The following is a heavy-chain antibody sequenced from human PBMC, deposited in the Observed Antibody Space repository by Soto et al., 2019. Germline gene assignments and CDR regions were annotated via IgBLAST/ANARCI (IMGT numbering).Heavy chain of an antibody. J-gene: IGHJ4*02. CDR3: ARDLDGSGSYYTDY. D-gene: IGHD3-10*01. Sequence: QVQLVQSGAEVKKPGASVQVSCKASGYTFNNYGISWVRQAPGQGLEWMGRIGAYNSNIKYAQKLQGRVTMTTDTSTSTAYMELRSLIFDDTAVYYCARDLDGSGSYYTDYWGQGTLVTVSS. CDR1: GYTFNNYG. CDR2: IGAYNSNI. V-gene: IGHV1-18*01.